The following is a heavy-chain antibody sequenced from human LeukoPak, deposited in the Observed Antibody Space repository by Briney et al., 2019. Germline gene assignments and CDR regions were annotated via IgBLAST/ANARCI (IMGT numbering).Heavy chain of an antibody. J-gene: IGHJ4*02. CDR1: GYTFTGYY. CDR3: ARVLRVAAAGKGY. D-gene: IGHD6-13*01. V-gene: IGHV1-2*02. Sequence: GTSVKVSCKASGYTFTGYYMHWVRQAPGQGLEWMGWINPNSGGTNYAQKFQGRVTMTRDTFISTAYMELSRLRSDDTAVYYCARVLRVAAAGKGYWGQGTLVTVSS. CDR2: INPNSGGT.